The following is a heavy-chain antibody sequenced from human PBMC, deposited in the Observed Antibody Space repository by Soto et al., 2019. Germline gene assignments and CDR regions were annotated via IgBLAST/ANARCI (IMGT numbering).Heavy chain of an antibody. Sequence: PSETLSLTCTVSGGSISSGGYYWSWIRQYPGKGLEWIGYIYYSGSTYNNPSLKSRVTISVDTSKNHFSLKLSSVTAADTAVYYCARGLYYYDSSGRADYFDYWGQGTLVTVSS. CDR2: IYYSGST. CDR1: GGSISSGGYY. D-gene: IGHD3-22*01. CDR3: ARGLYYYDSSGRADYFDY. J-gene: IGHJ4*02. V-gene: IGHV4-31*03.